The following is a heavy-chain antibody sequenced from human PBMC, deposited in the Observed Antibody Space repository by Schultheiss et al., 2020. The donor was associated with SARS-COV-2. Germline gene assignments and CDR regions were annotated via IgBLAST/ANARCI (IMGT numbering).Heavy chain of an antibody. CDR2: ISGSGGST. V-gene: IGHV3-53*01. D-gene: IGHD4-17*01. J-gene: IGHJ4*02. CDR3: ARVNDYGDYYFDY. Sequence: GGSLRLSCAASGFTVSSNYMSWVRQAPGKGLEWVSVISGSGGSTYYADSVKGRFTISRDNSKNTLYLQMNSLRAEDTAVYYCARVNDYGDYYFDYWGQGTLVTVSS. CDR1: GFTVSSNY.